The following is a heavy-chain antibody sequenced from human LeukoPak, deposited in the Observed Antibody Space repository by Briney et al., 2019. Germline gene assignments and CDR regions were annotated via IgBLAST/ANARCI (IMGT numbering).Heavy chain of an antibody. Sequence: GASVKVSCKASGGTFSSYAISWVRQAPGQGLEWMGGIIPIFGTANYAQKFQGRVTITADKSTGTAYMELRSLRSDGTAVYYCARDPVHYYDTSGYWSYWGQGTLVTVSS. J-gene: IGHJ4*02. D-gene: IGHD3-22*01. CDR2: IIPIFGTA. V-gene: IGHV1-69*06. CDR3: ARDPVHYYDTSGYWSY. CDR1: GGTFSSYA.